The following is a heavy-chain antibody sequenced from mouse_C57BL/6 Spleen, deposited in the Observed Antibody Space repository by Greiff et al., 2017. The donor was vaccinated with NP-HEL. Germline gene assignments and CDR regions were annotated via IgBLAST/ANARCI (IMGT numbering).Heavy chain of an antibody. J-gene: IGHJ2*01. CDR2: IYPGDGDT. CDR1: GYAFSSSW. CDR3: ARGGGSSGLFDY. D-gene: IGHD3-2*02. Sequence: QVHVKQSGPELVKPGASVKISCKASGYAFSSSWMNWVKQRPGKGLEWIGRIYPGDGDTNYNGKFKGKATLTADKSSSTAYMQLSSLTSEDSAVYFCARGGGSSGLFDYWGQGTTLTVSS. V-gene: IGHV1-82*01.